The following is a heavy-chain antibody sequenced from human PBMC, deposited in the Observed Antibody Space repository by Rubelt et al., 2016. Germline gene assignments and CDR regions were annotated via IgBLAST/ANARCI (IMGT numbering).Heavy chain of an antibody. J-gene: IGHJ4*02. V-gene: IGHV5-51*01. CDR1: GYSFTTYW. CDR2: IYPGDSDT. Sequence: EVQLVQSGPEVKKPGESLKISCKGSGYSFTTYWIGWVRQMPGKGLEWMGIIYPGDSDTRYSPSFHGKVTSSADKSISSAYLQWSSLKASDTAMYYCARSSGTTVTTVDYWGQGTLVTVSS. CDR3: ARSSGTTVTTVDY. D-gene: IGHD4-17*01.